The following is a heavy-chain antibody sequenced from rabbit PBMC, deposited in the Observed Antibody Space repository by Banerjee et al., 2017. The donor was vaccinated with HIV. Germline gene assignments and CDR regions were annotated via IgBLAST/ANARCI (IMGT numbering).Heavy chain of an antibody. CDR3: ARGSSINTYNW. CDR2: IGTGSSSA. CDR1: GFSFSSSYW. V-gene: IGHV1S45*01. Sequence: QEQLEESGGDLVKPEGSLTLTCTASGFSFSSSYWICWVRQAPGKGLEWIGCIGTGSSSAYYASWAKGRFTVSKTSSTTVTLQMTSLTAADTATYFCARGSSINTYNWWGQGTLVT. D-gene: IGHD1-1*01. J-gene: IGHJ3*01.